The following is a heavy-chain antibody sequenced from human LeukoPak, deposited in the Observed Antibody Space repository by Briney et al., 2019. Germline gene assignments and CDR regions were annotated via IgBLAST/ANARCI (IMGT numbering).Heavy chain of an antibody. CDR3: AREGYSYGYVHYYMDV. J-gene: IGHJ6*03. CDR1: GFTFSSYG. Sequence: GGSLRLSCAASGFTFSSYGMHWVRQAPGKGLEWVAVIWYDGSNKYYADSVKGRFTISRDNSKNTLYLQMNSLRAEDTAVYYCAREGYSYGYVHYYMDVWGKGTTVTVSS. V-gene: IGHV3-33*01. CDR2: IWYDGSNK. D-gene: IGHD5-18*01.